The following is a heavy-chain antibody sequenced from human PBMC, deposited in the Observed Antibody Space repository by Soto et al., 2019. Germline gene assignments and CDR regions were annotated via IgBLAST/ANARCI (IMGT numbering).Heavy chain of an antibody. V-gene: IGHV4-4*02. CDR2: IYHSGST. J-gene: IGHJ4*02. Sequence: QVQLQESGPGLVKPSGTLSLTCAVSGGSISSSNWWSWVRQPPGKGLEWIGEIYHSGSTNYNPSLKSRXXIXVXXPKNQCSLKLSSVTAADTAVYYCARDIAAAGTRDYWGQGTLVTVSS. CDR3: ARDIAAAGTRDY. CDR1: GGSISSSNW. D-gene: IGHD6-13*01.